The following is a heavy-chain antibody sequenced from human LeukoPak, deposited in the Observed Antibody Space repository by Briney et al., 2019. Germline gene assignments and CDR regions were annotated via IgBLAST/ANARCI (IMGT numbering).Heavy chain of an antibody. J-gene: IGHJ5*02. CDR3: ARDVWFSLRNWFDP. Sequence: GGSLRLSCAASGFTVSSNYMSWVRQAPGKGLEWVANIKQDGSEKYYVDSVKGRFTISRDNAKNSLYLQMNSLRAEDTAVYYCARDVWFSLRNWFDPWGQGTLVTVSS. CDR1: GFTVSSNY. CDR2: IKQDGSEK. V-gene: IGHV3-7*01. D-gene: IGHD3-16*01.